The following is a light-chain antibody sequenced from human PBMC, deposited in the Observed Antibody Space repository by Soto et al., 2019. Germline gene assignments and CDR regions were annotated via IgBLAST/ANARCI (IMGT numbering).Light chain of an antibody. CDR1: QRISSY. J-gene: IGKJ4*01. Sequence: DIQMTQSPSSLSASVGDRVTITFRASQRISSYLNWYQQKPGKAPRLLIYAASSLQSGVPSRFSGSGSGTDFTLTISSLQPEDFATYYCQQSYSTPLTFGGGTKVDIK. CDR2: AAS. V-gene: IGKV1-39*01. CDR3: QQSYSTPLT.